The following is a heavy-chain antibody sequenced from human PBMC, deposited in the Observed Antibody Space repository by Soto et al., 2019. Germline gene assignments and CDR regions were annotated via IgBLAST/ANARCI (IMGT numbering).Heavy chain of an antibody. CDR3: ATRRVARLRYGAPHFDY. J-gene: IGHJ4*02. V-gene: IGHV4-34*01. CDR2: INHSGST. D-gene: IGHD5-12*01. Sequence: SETLSLTCAVYGGCFSGYYWSWIRQPPGKGLEWIGEINHSGSTNYNPSLKSRVTISVDTSKNQFSLKLSPVTAADTAVYYCATRRVARLRYGAPHFDYWGKEHLVTVAS. CDR1: GGCFSGYY.